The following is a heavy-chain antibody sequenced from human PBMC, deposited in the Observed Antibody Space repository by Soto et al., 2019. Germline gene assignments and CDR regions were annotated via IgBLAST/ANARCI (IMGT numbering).Heavy chain of an antibody. CDR2: IRSKAYGGTT. CDR1: GFTFGDYA. D-gene: IGHD4-17*01. V-gene: IGHV3-49*04. Sequence: PVGSLRLSCTASGFTFGDYAMSWVRQAPGKGLEWVGFIRSKAYGGTTEYAASVKGRFTISRDDSKSIAYLQMNSLKTEDTAVYYCNRDDYGNYYWGQGTLVTVSS. J-gene: IGHJ4*02. CDR3: NRDDYGNYY.